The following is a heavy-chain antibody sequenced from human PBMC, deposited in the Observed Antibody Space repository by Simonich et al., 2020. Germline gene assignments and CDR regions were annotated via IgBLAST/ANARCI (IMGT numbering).Heavy chain of an antibody. Sequence: EVQLVESGGGLVKPGGSLRLSCAASGFTFSSYCMNWVRQAPEKGLEWVSSISSSSNYIHYADSVKGRFTISRDNAKNSLYLQMNSLRAEDTAVYYCARDGLGTAYYYYMDVWGKGTTVTVSS. V-gene: IGHV3-21*01. CDR3: ARDGLGTAYYYYMDV. D-gene: IGHD7-27*01. CDR1: GFTFSSYC. J-gene: IGHJ6*03. CDR2: ISSSSNYI.